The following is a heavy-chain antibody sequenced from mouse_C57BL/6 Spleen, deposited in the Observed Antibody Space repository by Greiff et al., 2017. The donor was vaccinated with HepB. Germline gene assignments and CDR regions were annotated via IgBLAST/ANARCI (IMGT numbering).Heavy chain of an antibody. V-gene: IGHV5-9-1*02. CDR1: GFTFSSYA. D-gene: IGHD1-1*01. CDR3: TRDRGYYELFAY. J-gene: IGHJ3*01. CDR2: ISSGGDYI. Sequence: EVKLVESGDGLVKPSQTLKLTCAVSGFTFSSYAMSWVRQTPEKRLEWVAYISSGGDYIYYADTVKSRSTISRDNARNTLFLQMSSLKTEATAMYYCTRDRGYYELFAYWGQGTLVTVSA.